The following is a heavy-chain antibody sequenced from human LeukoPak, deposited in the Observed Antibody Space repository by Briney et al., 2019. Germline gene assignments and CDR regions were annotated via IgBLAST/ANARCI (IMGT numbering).Heavy chain of an antibody. Sequence: GGSLRLSCAASGFPFKSYAMSWVRQAPGRGLEWISYISSGVTTEYYADSVKGRFTISRDDAKNSLYLQMDSLRAEDTAVYYCARFNLGWLDPWGQGALVTVSS. V-gene: IGHV3-48*01. CDR3: ARFNLGWLDP. D-gene: IGHD1-20*01. CDR2: ISSGVTTE. CDR1: GFPFKSYA. J-gene: IGHJ5*02.